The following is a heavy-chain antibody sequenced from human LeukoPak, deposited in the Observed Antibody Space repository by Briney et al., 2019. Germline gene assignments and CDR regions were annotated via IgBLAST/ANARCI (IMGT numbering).Heavy chain of an antibody. CDR3: ARGTIAVAGTIDY. D-gene: IGHD6-19*01. CDR2: INPNSGGT. J-gene: IGHJ4*02. V-gene: IGHV1-2*02. Sequence: ASVKVSCKASGYTFTGYYMHWVRQAPGQGLEWMGWINPNSGGTNYAQKFLGRVTMTRDTSISTAYMELSRLRSDDTAVYYCARGTIAVAGTIDYWGQGTLVTVSS. CDR1: GYTFTGYY.